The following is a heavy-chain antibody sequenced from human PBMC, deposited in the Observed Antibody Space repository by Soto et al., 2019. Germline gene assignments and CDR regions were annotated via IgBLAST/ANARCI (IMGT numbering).Heavy chain of an antibody. D-gene: IGHD3-22*01. CDR1: GFTFSSYG. CDR2: ISYDGSNT. Sequence: QVQLVESGGGVVQPGRSLRLSCAASGFTFSSYGMHWVRQAPGKGLEWVAVISYDGSNTYYADSVKGRFTISRDNSKNTVYLQMNSLRAEETAVYYCAKDSSGYSVFGYWGQGTLVTVSS. J-gene: IGHJ4*02. V-gene: IGHV3-30*18. CDR3: AKDSSGYSVFGY.